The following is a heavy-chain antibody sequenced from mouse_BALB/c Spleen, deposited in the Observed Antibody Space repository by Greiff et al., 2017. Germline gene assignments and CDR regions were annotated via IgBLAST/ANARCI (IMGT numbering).Heavy chain of an antibody. Sequence: EVKLMESGPGLVKPSQSLSLTCSVTGYSITSGYYWNWIRQFPGNKLEWMGYISYDGSNNYNPSLKNRISITRDTSKNQFFLKLNSVTTEDTATYYCARAYGYGDYWGQGTTLTVSS. J-gene: IGHJ2*01. CDR1: GYSITSGYY. D-gene: IGHD2-2*01. V-gene: IGHV3-6*02. CDR2: ISYDGSN. CDR3: ARAYGYGDY.